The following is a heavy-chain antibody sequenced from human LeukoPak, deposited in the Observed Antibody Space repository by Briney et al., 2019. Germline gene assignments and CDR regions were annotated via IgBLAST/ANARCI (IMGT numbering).Heavy chain of an antibody. V-gene: IGHV1-24*01. J-gene: IGHJ4*02. CDR2: FDPEDGET. Sequence: AASVKVSCKVSGYTLTELSMHWVRQAPGKGLEWMGGFDPEDGETIYAQKFQGRVTMTEDTSTDTAYMELSSLRSEDTAVYYCATSIKASISSGWCFFDYWGQGTLVTVSS. CDR3: ATSIKASISSGWCFFDY. D-gene: IGHD6-19*01. CDR1: GYTLTELS.